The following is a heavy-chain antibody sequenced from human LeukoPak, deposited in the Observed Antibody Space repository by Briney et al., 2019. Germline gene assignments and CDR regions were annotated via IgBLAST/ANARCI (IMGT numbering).Heavy chain of an antibody. Sequence: ASVKVSCKASGYTFTSYAMNWVRQAPGQGLEWMGWINTNTGNPTYAQGFTGWFVFSLDTSVSTAYLQISSLKAEDTAVYYCARSYSSSSWLMGNYWGQGTLVTVSS. J-gene: IGHJ4*02. V-gene: IGHV7-4-1*02. D-gene: IGHD6-6*01. CDR3: ARSYSSSSWLMGNY. CDR2: INTNTGNP. CDR1: GYTFTSYA.